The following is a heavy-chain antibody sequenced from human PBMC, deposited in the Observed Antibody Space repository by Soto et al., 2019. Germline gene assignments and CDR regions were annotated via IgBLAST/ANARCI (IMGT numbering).Heavy chain of an antibody. J-gene: IGHJ4*02. Sequence: QVQLVQSGDELKEPGASVKVSCTASEYTFVNHDINWVRQAPGRGLEWMGWMNPNSGNSGFAQKFQDRVTMTRDTSRDTAYMELRNLISEDTAVYYCARGWGRWPHEKPGDYWGQGTLVTVS. CDR2: MNPNSGNS. D-gene: IGHD3-16*01. CDR1: EYTFVNHD. CDR3: ARGWGRWPHEKPGDY. V-gene: IGHV1-8*01.